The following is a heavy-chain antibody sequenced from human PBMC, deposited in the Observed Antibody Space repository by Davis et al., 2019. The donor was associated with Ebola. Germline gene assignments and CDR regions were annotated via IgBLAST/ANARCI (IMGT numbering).Heavy chain of an antibody. CDR3: ARGMTTVTTRWFDP. D-gene: IGHD4-11*01. V-gene: IGHV4-34*01. J-gene: IGHJ5*02. Sequence: SETLSLTCAVYGGSFSGYYWSWIRQPPGKGLAWIGEINHSGSTYYNPSLKSRVTISVDRSKNQFSLKLSSVTAADTAVYYCARGMTTVTTRWFDPWGQGTLVTVSS. CDR2: INHSGST. CDR1: GGSFSGYY.